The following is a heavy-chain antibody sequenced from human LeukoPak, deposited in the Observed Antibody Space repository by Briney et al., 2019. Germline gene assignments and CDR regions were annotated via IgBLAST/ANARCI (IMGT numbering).Heavy chain of an antibody. Sequence: GRSLRLSCAASGFTFSSYGVHWVRQAPGKGLEWVAVISYDGSNKYYADSVKGRFTISRDNSKNTLYLQMNSLRAEDTAVYYCAKDRAFDIWGQGTMVTVSS. CDR3: AKDRAFDI. CDR2: ISYDGSNK. V-gene: IGHV3-30*18. J-gene: IGHJ3*02. CDR1: GFTFSSYG.